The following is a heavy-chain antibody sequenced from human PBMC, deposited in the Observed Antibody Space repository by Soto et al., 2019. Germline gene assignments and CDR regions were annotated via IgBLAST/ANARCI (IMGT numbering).Heavy chain of an antibody. D-gene: IGHD1-1*01. V-gene: IGHV1-3*01. CDR3: ANLYNWNYYYYGMDV. CDR2: INAGNGNT. CDR1: GYTFTSYA. Sequence: ASVKVSCKASGYTFTSYAMHWVRQAPGQRLEWMGWINAGNGNTKYSQKFQGRVTITRDTSASTAYMELSSLRSEDTAVYYCANLYNWNYYYYGMDVWGQGTTVTVS. J-gene: IGHJ6*02.